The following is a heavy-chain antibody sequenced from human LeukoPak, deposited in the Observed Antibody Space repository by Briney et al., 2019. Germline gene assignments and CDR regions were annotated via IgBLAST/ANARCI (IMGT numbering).Heavy chain of an antibody. J-gene: IGHJ4*02. CDR1: GYSFSNYR. D-gene: IGHD5-12*01. Sequence: GESLKISCKGSGYSFSNYRISWVRQMPGKGLEWLGNIDPSDSYTNYSPSFQGHVTISADKSISTAYLQWSSLKASDTAIYYCAKGDGYDSVSWGQGTLVTVSS. V-gene: IGHV5-10-1*01. CDR2: IDPSDSYT. CDR3: AKGDGYDSVS.